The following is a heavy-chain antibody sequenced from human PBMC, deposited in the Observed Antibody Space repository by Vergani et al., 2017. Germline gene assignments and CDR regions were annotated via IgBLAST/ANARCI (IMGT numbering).Heavy chain of an antibody. V-gene: IGHV4-34*01. CDR2: INHSGSN. CDR3: ARGPYSSSWYANWFDP. J-gene: IGHJ5*02. D-gene: IGHD6-13*01. Sequence: QVQLQQWGAGLLKPSETLSLTCAVSGGSFSGYYWSWIRQPPGKGLEWIGEINHSGSNNYNPSLKSRVTISVDTSKNQFSLKLSSVTAADTAVYYCARGPYSSSWYANWFDPWGQGTLVTVSS. CDR1: GGSFSGYY.